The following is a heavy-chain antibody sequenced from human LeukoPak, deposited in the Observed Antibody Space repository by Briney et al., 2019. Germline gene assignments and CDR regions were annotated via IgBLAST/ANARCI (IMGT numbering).Heavy chain of an antibody. V-gene: IGHV1-18*01. CDR3: ARVGVRRTAMGVFDY. CDR2: ISAYNGNT. CDR1: GYTFTSYG. D-gene: IGHD5-18*01. J-gene: IGHJ4*02. Sequence: ASVKVSCKASGYTFTSYGISWVRQAPGQGLEWMGWISAYNGNTNYAQKLQGRVTMTTDTSTSTAYMELRSLRSDDTAVYYCARVGVRRTAMGVFDYWGQGTLVTVSS.